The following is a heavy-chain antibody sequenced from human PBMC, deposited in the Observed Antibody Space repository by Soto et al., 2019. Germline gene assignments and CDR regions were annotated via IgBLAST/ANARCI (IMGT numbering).Heavy chain of an antibody. CDR3: ATSFITTIGTTA. V-gene: IGHV3-48*01. J-gene: IGHJ4*02. Sequence: EVQLVESGGGLVQPGGSLRLSCEASGFTFSNFGINWVRQAPGKGLEWVSHISSSSTTIYYAESVKGRFTISRDNAKNSLYLRMSSLRGEDTAVYYCATSFITTIGTTAWGQGTLVTVSS. D-gene: IGHD1-1*01. CDR1: GFTFSNFG. CDR2: ISSSSTTI.